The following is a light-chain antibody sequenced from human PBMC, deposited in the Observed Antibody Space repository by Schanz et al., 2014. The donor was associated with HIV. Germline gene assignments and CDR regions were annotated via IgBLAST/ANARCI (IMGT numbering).Light chain of an antibody. V-gene: IGKV1-27*01. CDR3: QKYNSAPPLT. Sequence: DIQMTQSPSTLSASVGDEVTITCRASHGISTYLAWYQQKPGKAPKLLIYAASTLQSGVPSRFSGSGSGTDFTLTISSLQPEDVATYYCQKYNSAPPLTFGGGTKVEIK. J-gene: IGKJ4*01. CDR2: AAS. CDR1: HGISTY.